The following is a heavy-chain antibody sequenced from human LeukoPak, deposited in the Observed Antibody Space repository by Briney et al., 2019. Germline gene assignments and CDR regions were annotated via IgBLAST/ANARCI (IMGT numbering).Heavy chain of an antibody. Sequence: GGSLRLSCAASGFTSSSYDMSWVRQAPGKGLEGVSYISGSGGSTDYADSVKGRFTISRDNSNNTLYLQMNSLRAEDTAVYYCAKCFRGYNYVIFDYWGQGTLVTVSS. J-gene: IGHJ4*02. CDR1: GFTSSSYD. D-gene: IGHD5-18*01. V-gene: IGHV3-23*01. CDR2: ISGSGGST. CDR3: AKCFRGYNYVIFDY.